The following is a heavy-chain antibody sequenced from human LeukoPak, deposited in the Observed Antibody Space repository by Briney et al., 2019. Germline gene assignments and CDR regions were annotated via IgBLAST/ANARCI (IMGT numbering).Heavy chain of an antibody. J-gene: IGHJ5*02. D-gene: IGHD4-23*01. CDR1: RGSISSGPYY. CDR2: IYYGENT. V-gene: IGHV4-39*02. Sequence: SETLSLSCTVSRGSISSGPYYWGWIRQPPGKGLEWIGNIYYGENTYYNPSLKSRVTISIDTSKNQFYLKLSSLTAADTAVYYCARDNSVEDTAWWFDPWGQGTLVTVSS. CDR3: ARDNSVEDTAWWFDP.